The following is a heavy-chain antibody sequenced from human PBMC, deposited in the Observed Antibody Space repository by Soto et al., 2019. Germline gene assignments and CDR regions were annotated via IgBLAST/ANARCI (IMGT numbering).Heavy chain of an antibody. CDR1: GFTFSSYW. Sequence: EVQLVESGGGLVQPGGSLRLSCAASGFTFSSYWMHWVRHAPGKGLVWVSSISTDASSTSYADTVKGRFTISRDNAKNTLYLQMNSVRAEDTAVYYCARLPNKSPQNWGQGTLVIVSP. CDR2: ISTDASST. J-gene: IGHJ1*01. V-gene: IGHV3-74*01. CDR3: ARLPNKSPQN.